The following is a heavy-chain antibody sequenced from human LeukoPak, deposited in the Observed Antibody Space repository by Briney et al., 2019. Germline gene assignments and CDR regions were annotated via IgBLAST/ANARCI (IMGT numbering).Heavy chain of an antibody. Sequence: SETLSLTCTVSGGSISSYYWSWIRQPPGKGLEWIGYIYYSGSTNYNPSLKSRVTISVDTSKNQFSLKLSSVTAADTAVYYCARATKRQLLGAFDIWGQGTMVTVSS. CDR2: IYYSGST. J-gene: IGHJ3*02. CDR3: ARATKRQLLGAFDI. D-gene: IGHD1-1*01. V-gene: IGHV4-59*01. CDR1: GGSISSYY.